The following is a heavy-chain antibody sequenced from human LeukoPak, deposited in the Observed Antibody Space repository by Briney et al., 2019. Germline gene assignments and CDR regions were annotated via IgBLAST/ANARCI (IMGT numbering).Heavy chain of an antibody. J-gene: IGHJ4*02. Sequence: PSETLSLTCSVSGGSISSYYWSWIRQPPGKGLEWIGYIYYSGSTNYNPSLKSRVTISVDTSKNQFSLILSSVTAADTAVYYCASGRRDYGGNPYFDYWGQGTLVTVSS. D-gene: IGHD4-23*01. V-gene: IGHV4-59*08. CDR3: ASGRRDYGGNPYFDY. CDR1: GGSISSYY. CDR2: IYYSGST.